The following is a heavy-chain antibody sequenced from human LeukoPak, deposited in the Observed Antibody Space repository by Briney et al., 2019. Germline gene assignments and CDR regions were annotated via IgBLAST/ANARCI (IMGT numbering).Heavy chain of an antibody. V-gene: IGHV4-59*08. CDR1: GGSISSYY. J-gene: IGHJ5*02. CDR2: IYYSGST. Sequence: SETLSLTCTVSGGSISSYYWSWIRQPPGKGLEWIGYIYYSGSTNYNPSLKSRVTISVDTSKNQFSLKLSSVAAADTAVYYCARHGPSPGSWGQGTLVTVSS. D-gene: IGHD2-2*01. CDR3: ARHGPSPGS.